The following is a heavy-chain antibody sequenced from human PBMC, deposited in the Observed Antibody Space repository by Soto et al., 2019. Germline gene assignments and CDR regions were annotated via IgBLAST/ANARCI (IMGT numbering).Heavy chain of an antibody. J-gene: IGHJ4*02. Sequence: LSCAASGFTFSSYAMHWVRQAPGKGLEWVAVISYDGSNKYYADSVKGRFTISRDNSKNTLYLQMNSLRAEDTAVYYCARDSSNYFDYWGQGTLVTVSS. CDR2: ISYDGSNK. CDR3: ARDSSNYFDY. D-gene: IGHD6-13*01. V-gene: IGHV3-30-3*01. CDR1: GFTFSSYA.